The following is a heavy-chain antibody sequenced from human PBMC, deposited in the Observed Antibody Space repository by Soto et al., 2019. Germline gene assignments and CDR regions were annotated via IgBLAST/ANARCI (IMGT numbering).Heavy chain of an antibody. Sequence: EVQLVQSGAEEKKPGESLKISCKGSGYSFSNYYIAWVRQMPGKGLEWMGIIYPGDSNTRYSPSFQGQVTISADKSISTAYLQWSSLKASDTAIYYCASRSGYGDADAFDIWGLGTMVTVSS. D-gene: IGHD4-17*01. J-gene: IGHJ3*02. V-gene: IGHV5-51*03. CDR2: IYPGDSNT. CDR3: ASRSGYGDADAFDI. CDR1: GYSFSNYY.